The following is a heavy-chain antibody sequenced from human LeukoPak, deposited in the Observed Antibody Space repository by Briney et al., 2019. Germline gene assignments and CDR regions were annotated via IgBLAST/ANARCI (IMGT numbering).Heavy chain of an antibody. D-gene: IGHD1-26*01. Sequence: PGGSLRLSCAASGFSFSTYGMHWVRQAPGKGLEWVTVISYDGSDKYYADSVKGRFTISRDNSRNTLYLQMDSLRDEDTAVYYCAKEVGTFTLDYWGQGTLVTVSS. CDR1: GFSFSTYG. CDR3: AKEVGTFTLDY. CDR2: ISYDGSDK. V-gene: IGHV3-30*18. J-gene: IGHJ4*02.